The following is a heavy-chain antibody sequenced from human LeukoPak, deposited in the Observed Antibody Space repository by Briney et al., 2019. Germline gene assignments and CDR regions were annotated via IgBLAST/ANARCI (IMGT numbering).Heavy chain of an antibody. J-gene: IGHJ6*02. V-gene: IGHV4-4*07. Sequence: SETLSLTCTVSGGSISSYYWSWIRQPAGKGLEWIGRIYTSGSTNYNPSLKSRVTMSVDTSKNQFSLKLSSVTAADTAVYYCAREGAYYYDSSGYYYRYYYYGMDVWGQGTTVTVSS. CDR2: IYTSGST. CDR1: GGSISSYY. CDR3: AREGAYYYDSSGYYYRYYYYGMDV. D-gene: IGHD3-22*01.